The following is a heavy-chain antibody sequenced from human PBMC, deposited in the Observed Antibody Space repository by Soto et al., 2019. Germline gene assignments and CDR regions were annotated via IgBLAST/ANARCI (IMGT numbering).Heavy chain of an antibody. Sequence: HLVQSGPEVKKPGASVSVSCRTSGDTFTNFGLSWVRQAPGQGLEWMGWIATYNSNRHYAQKFQGRLTLTTGTSTSPAYMELKSLGYDATAVYYCARVIRGVVNWFAPWRQGTLVTVSS. CDR1: GDTFTNFG. J-gene: IGHJ5*02. CDR3: ARVIRGVVNWFAP. D-gene: IGHD3-10*01. V-gene: IGHV1-18*01. CDR2: IATYNSNR.